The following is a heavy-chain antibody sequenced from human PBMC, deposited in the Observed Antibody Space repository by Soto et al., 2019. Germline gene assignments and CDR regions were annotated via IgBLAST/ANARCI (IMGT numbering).Heavy chain of an antibody. D-gene: IGHD1-1*01. CDR1: GFDFSDFH. V-gene: IGHV3-11*03. CDR3: AANWNIGLNF. J-gene: IGHJ4*02. CDR2: ISSSLGHT. Sequence: GGSLRLSCVASGFDFSDFHISWVRQAPGKGLEWISYISSSLGHTDYAESVKGRFTISRDNAKGSVFLEMSDLRSDDTAVYYCAANWNIGLNFWGQGTLVTVSS.